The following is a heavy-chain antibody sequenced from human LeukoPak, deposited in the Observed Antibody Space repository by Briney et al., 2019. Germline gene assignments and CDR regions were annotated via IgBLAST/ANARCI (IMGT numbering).Heavy chain of an antibody. V-gene: IGHV1-2*06. Sequence: RGASVKVSCKASGYTFTGYYMHWVRQAPGQGFEWMGRINPNSGGTNYTQKFQGRVTMTRDTSISTAYMELSRLTSDDTAVYYSAGRGDSGFDYWGQGTLVTVSS. CDR2: INPNSGGT. CDR1: GYTFTGYY. CDR3: AGRGDSGFDY. J-gene: IGHJ4*02. D-gene: IGHD7-27*01.